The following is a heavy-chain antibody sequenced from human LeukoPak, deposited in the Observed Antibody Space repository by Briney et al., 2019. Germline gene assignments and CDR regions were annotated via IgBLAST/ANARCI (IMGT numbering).Heavy chain of an antibody. CDR3: AREKGNSYGYDY. J-gene: IGHJ4*02. Sequence: SETLSLTCTVSGGSISSFYWTWIRQPPGKGLEWIGYIYYSGSTNYSPSLKSRVTISVDTSMNQFSLKLSSVTAADTAVYYCAREKGNSYGYDYWGQGTLVTVSS. CDR2: IYYSGST. V-gene: IGHV4-59*01. D-gene: IGHD5-18*01. CDR1: GGSISSFY.